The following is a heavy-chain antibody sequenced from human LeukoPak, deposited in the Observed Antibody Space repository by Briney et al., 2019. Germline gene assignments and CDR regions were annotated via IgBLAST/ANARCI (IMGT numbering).Heavy chain of an antibody. CDR3: ARGAYGDYGGEAFDI. D-gene: IGHD4-17*01. CDR1: GGSISSYY. V-gene: IGHV4-59*12. Sequence: SETLSLTCTVSGGSISSYYWSWIRQPPGKGLEWIGYIYHSGSTYYNPSLKSRVTISVDRSKNQFSLKLSSVTAADTAVYYCARGAYGDYGGEAFDIWGQGTMVTVSS. J-gene: IGHJ3*02. CDR2: IYHSGST.